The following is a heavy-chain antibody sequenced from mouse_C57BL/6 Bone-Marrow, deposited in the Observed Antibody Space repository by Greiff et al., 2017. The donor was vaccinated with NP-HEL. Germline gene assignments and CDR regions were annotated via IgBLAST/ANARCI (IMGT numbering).Heavy chain of an antibody. CDR2: IDPETGGT. Sequence: QVQLQQSGAELVRPGASVTLSCKASGYTFTDYEMHWVKQTPVHGLEWIGAIDPETGGTAYNQKFKGKAILTADKSSSTAYMALRSLTSEDSAVYYFTYGSSYYWYFDVWGTGTTVTVSS. CDR3: TYGSSYYWYFDV. J-gene: IGHJ1*03. CDR1: GYTFTDYE. V-gene: IGHV1-15*01. D-gene: IGHD1-1*01.